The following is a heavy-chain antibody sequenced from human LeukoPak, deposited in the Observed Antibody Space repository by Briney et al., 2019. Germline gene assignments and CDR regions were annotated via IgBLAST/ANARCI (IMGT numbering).Heavy chain of an antibody. V-gene: IGHV3-21*01. Sequence: PGGSLRLSCAASGFTFSSYSMNWVRQAPGKRLEWVSSISSSSSYIYYADSVKGRFTISRDNAKNSLYLQMNSLRAEDTAVYYCARAPPGYYDFWSGYSDYYYMDVWGKGTTVTVSS. D-gene: IGHD3-3*01. CDR2: ISSSSSYI. CDR1: GFTFSSYS. CDR3: ARAPPGYYDFWSGYSDYYYMDV. J-gene: IGHJ6*03.